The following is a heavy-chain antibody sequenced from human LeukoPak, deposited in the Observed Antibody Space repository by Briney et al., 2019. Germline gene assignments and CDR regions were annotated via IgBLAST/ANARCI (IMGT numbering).Heavy chain of an antibody. CDR2: IYHSGST. J-gene: IGHJ2*01. CDR1: GGSISSGGYS. CDR3: ARDAAKRYFDL. D-gene: IGHD6-25*01. V-gene: IGHV4-30-2*01. Sequence: SEALSLTCAVSGGSISSGGYSWSWIRQPPGMGLEWIGYIYHSGSTYYNPSLKSRVTISVDRSKNQFSLKLSSVTAADTAVYYCARDAAKRYFDLWGRGTLVTVSS.